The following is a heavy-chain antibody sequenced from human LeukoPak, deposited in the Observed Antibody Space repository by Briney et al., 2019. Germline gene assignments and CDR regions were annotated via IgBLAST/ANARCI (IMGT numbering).Heavy chain of an antibody. D-gene: IGHD5-24*01. Sequence: SSETLSLTCTVSGISISSQYWSWIRQPPGEGLEWIGHIYYNGSTNYNPSPKSRLTISVDMSRNQFYLQLNSVTAADTAVYYCARPKRWFSDAFDIWGQGTMVTVSS. CDR1: GISISSQY. CDR3: ARPKRWFSDAFDI. CDR2: IYYNGST. J-gene: IGHJ3*02. V-gene: IGHV4-59*11.